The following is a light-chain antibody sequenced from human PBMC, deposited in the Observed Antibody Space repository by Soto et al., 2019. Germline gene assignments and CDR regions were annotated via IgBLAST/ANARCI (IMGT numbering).Light chain of an antibody. CDR3: QQYNKWPYT. Sequence: EIVMTQSPATLSVAPGGSATLSCRASQHVSSNHAWYRQKPGQPPTLLIYRASTRATGIPATFSGSGSGTEFTLTISSLQSEDFAVYYCQQYNKWPYTFGQGTKLEI. CDR2: RAS. CDR1: QHVSSN. V-gene: IGKV3-15*01. J-gene: IGKJ2*01.